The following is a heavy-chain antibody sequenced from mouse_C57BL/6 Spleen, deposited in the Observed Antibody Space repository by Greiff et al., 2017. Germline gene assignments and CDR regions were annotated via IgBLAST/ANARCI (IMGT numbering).Heavy chain of an antibody. V-gene: IGHV1-59*01. CDR1: GYTFTSYW. CDR2: IDPSDSYT. Sequence: VQLQQPGAELVRPGTSVKLSCKASGYTFTSYWMHWVKQRPGQGLEWIGVIDPSDSYTNYNQKFKGKATLTVDTSSSTAYMQLSSLTSEDSAVYYGASPSTGSSFYFDYWGQGTTLTVSS. J-gene: IGHJ2*01. CDR3: ASPSTGSSFYFDY. D-gene: IGHD1-1*01.